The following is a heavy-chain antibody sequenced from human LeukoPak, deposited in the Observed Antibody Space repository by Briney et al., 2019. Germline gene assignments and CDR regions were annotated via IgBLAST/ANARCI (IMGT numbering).Heavy chain of an antibody. D-gene: IGHD3-9*01. J-gene: IGHJ4*02. CDR3: ARGDYDILTGYSH. CDR1: GFTFSSYA. Sequence: GGSLRLSCAASGFTFSSYAMHWVRQAPGKGLEYVSAISSNGGSTYYANSVKGRFTISRDNSKNTLYLQMGSLRAEDMAVYYCARGDYDILTGYSHWGQGTLVTVSS. CDR2: ISSNGGST. V-gene: IGHV3-64*01.